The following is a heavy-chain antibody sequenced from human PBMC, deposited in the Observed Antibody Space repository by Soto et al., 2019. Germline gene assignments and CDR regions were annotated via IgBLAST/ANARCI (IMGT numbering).Heavy chain of an antibody. D-gene: IGHD2-21*02. CDR1: GGSIRDGGYY. J-gene: IGHJ5*02. Sequence: SETLSLTCTVSGGSIRDGGYYWSWIRQRPGQGLEWLGYIYYTGSTYYNPSLKRRLTISVDMSKSQFSLKLTSLTAADTAVYYCAKDPSPQPTTVVTPGWFDPWGRGILVTVSS. CDR3: AKDPSPQPTTVVTPGWFDP. CDR2: IYYTGST. V-gene: IGHV4-31*03.